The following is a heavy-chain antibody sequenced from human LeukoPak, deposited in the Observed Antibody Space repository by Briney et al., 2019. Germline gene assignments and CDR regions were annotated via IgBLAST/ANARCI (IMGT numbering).Heavy chain of an antibody. D-gene: IGHD3-9*01. V-gene: IGHV3-30*02. CDR1: GFTFSTYS. J-gene: IGHJ3*02. Sequence: PGGSLRLSCAASGFTFSTYSMHWVRQAPGKGLEWVALIRYDGSLKHYADSVKGRFTISRDNSKNTLYLQMDSLRADDTAVFYCAKVGTEIDDNAFDIWGHGSMVTVSS. CDR3: AKVGTEIDDNAFDI. CDR2: IRYDGSLK.